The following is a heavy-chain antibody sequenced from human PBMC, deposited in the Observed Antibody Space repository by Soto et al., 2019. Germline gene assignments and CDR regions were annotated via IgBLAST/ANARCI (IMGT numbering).Heavy chain of an antibody. CDR2: INHSGST. J-gene: IGHJ4*02. CDR1: GGSFSGYY. V-gene: IGHV4-34*01. CDR3: ARGLVRITGTTPFDY. D-gene: IGHD1-20*01. Sequence: SETLSLTCAVYGGSFSGYYWSWIRQPPGKGLEWIGEINHSGSTNYNPSLKSRVTISVDTSKNQLSLKLSSVTAADTAVYYCARGLVRITGTTPFDYWGQGTLVTVSS.